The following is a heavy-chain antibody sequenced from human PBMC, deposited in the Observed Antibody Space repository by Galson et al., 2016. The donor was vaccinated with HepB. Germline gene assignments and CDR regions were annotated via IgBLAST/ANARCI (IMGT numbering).Heavy chain of an antibody. Sequence: SLRLSCAASGFTFSGHAMSWFRQAPGKGLEWVGFISSNAYDGTTEFAASVKDRFTISRDDSKSIAYLQMNSLKIEDTAVYYCTDGGGIAAAARGLNHWGQGTLVTVSS. CDR2: ISSNAYDGTT. J-gene: IGHJ5*02. V-gene: IGHV3-49*03. D-gene: IGHD6-13*01. CDR1: GFTFSGHA. CDR3: TDGGGIAAAARGLNH.